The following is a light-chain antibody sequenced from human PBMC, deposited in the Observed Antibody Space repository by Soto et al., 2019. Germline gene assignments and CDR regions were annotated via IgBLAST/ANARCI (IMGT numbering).Light chain of an antibody. V-gene: IGLV2-23*01. CDR1: SSDVGSYNL. Sequence: QAVVTQPPSVSGSPGQSITISCTGTSSDVGSYNLVSWYQQHPGKAPKLMIYEGSKRPSGVSNRFSGSKSGNTASLTISGLQAEDEADYYCCSYAGSVVFGGGTKVTVL. CDR2: EGS. J-gene: IGLJ2*01. CDR3: CSYAGSVV.